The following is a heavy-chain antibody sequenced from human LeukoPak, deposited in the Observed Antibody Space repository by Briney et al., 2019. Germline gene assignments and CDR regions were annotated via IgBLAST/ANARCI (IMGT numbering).Heavy chain of an antibody. V-gene: IGHV3-30*02. Sequence: GGSLRLSCAASGFTFSSYGMHWVRQAPGKGLEWVAFIRYDGSNKYYADSVKGRLTISRDNSENTLYLQMNSLRAEDTAVYYCAKIAYYSSSFGVDYWGQGTLVTVSS. CDR1: GFTFSSYG. CDR3: AKIAYYSSSFGVDY. J-gene: IGHJ4*02. CDR2: IRYDGSNK. D-gene: IGHD6-6*01.